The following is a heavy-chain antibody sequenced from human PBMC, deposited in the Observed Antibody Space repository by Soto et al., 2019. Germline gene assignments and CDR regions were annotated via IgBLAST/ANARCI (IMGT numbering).Heavy chain of an antibody. V-gene: IGHV3-30-3*01. J-gene: IGHJ4*02. CDR2: VSYDGSNK. Sequence: GGSLRLSCAASGFTFSSYAMHWVRQAPGKGLEWVAVVSYDGSNKYYADSVKGRFTISRDNSKNTLYLQMNSLRAEDTAVYYCARVPDAGRDGYYFDYWGQGTLVTVSS. CDR1: GFTFSSYA. CDR3: ARVPDAGRDGYYFDY. D-gene: IGHD1-26*01.